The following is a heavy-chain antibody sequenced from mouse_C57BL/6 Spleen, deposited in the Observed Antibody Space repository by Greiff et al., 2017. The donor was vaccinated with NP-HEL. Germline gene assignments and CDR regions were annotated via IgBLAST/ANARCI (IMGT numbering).Heavy chain of an antibody. D-gene: IGHD1-1*01. Sequence: VKLQESGAELVKPGASVKLSCKASGYTFTSYWMHWVKQRPGRGLEWIGRIDPNSGGTKYNEKFKSKATLTVDKPSSTAYMQLSSLTSEDSAVYYCARCYYGSSLYAMDYWGQGTSVTVSS. CDR2: IDPNSGGT. V-gene: IGHV1-72*01. CDR3: ARCYYGSSLYAMDY. J-gene: IGHJ4*01. CDR1: GYTFTSYW.